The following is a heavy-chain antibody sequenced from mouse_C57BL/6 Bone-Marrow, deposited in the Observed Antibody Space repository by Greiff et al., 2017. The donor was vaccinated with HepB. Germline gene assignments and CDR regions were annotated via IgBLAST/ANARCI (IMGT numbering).Heavy chain of an antibody. CDR1: GYTFTSYW. J-gene: IGHJ1*03. V-gene: IGHV1-52*01. D-gene: IGHD1-1*01. CDR3: ARRVYYGSSYWYFDV. Sequence: QVHVKQPGAELVRPGSSVKLSCKASGYTFTSYWMHWVKQRPIQGLEWIGNIDPSDSETHYNQKFKDKATLTVDKSSSTAYMQLSSLTSEDSAVYYCARRVYYGSSYWYFDVWGTGTTVTVSS. CDR2: IDPSDSET.